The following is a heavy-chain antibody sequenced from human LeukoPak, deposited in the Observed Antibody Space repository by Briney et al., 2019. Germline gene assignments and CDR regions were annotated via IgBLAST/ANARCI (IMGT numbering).Heavy chain of an antibody. CDR2: MNPNSGNT. CDR3: ARGRPDYDFWSGYYRESYYYYYMDV. J-gene: IGHJ6*03. Sequence: GASVKVSCKASGYTFTSYDINWVQQATGQGLEWMGWMNPNSGNTGYAQKFQGRVTMTRNTSISTAYMELSSLRSEDTAVYYCARGRPDYDFWSGYYRESYYYYYMDVWGKGTTVTVSS. CDR1: GYTFTSYD. D-gene: IGHD3-3*01. V-gene: IGHV1-8*01.